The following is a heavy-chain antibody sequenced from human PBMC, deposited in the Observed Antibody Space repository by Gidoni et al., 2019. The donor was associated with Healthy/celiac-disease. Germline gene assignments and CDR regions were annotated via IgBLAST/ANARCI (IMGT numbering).Heavy chain of an antibody. Sequence: QVQPVEHGGAVVYPGGSLGFSVQPFGLTSGAYAMHWVRQAPGKGLEWVAVISYDGSNKYYADSVKGRFTISRDNSKNTLYLQMNSLRAEDTAVYYCARGATHSRIAAAFDYWGQGTLVTVSS. V-gene: IGHV3-30*04. CDR3: ARGATHSRIAAAFDY. D-gene: IGHD6-13*01. CDR1: GLTSGAYA. J-gene: IGHJ4*02. CDR2: ISYDGSNK.